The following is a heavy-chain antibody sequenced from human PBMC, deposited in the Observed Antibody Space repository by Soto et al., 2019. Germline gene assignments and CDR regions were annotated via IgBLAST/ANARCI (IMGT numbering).Heavy chain of an antibody. V-gene: IGHV2-5*01. J-gene: IGHJ1*01. Sequence: GSGPTLVNPTQTLTLTCTFSGFSLSTSGVGVGWIRQPPGKALEWLALIYWNDDKRYSPSLNSRFTITKDTSKNQVVLTMTNMDPVDTATYYCAHRRAVAGSGYFQHWGQGTLVTVSS. D-gene: IGHD6-19*01. CDR1: GFSLSTSGVG. CDR2: IYWNDDK. CDR3: AHRRAVAGSGYFQH.